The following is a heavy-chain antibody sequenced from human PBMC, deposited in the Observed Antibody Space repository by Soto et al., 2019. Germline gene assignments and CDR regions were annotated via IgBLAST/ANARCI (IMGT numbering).Heavy chain of an antibody. D-gene: IGHD7-27*01. J-gene: IGHJ4*02. CDR2: IDLDIGDT. CDR1: GHTFTGHH. Sequence: ASVKFSCKASGHTFTGHHMHWVRQAPGQGLEWMGLIDLDIGDTKYAQKFQGRITSTSDTSITTAYMELRGLRSDDTAVYYCGLEPTGTGGFDYWGQGTLVTVSS. CDR3: GLEPTGTGGFDY. V-gene: IGHV1-2*02.